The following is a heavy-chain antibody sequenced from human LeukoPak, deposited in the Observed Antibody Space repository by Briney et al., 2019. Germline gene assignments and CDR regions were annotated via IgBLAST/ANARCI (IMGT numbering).Heavy chain of an antibody. D-gene: IGHD2-21*01. CDR1: GGSISGYY. J-gene: IGHJ4*02. CDR2: IYYSGST. V-gene: IGHV4-59*01. Sequence: PSETLSLTCTVSGGSISGYYWSWIRQPPGKGLEWIGYIYYSGSTNYNPSLKSRVTISVDTSKNQFSLKLSSVTAADTAVYYCARGFPFDYWGQGTLVTVSS. CDR3: ARGFPFDY.